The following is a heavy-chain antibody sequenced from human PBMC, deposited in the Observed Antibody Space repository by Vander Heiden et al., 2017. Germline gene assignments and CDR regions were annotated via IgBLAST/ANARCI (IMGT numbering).Heavy chain of an antibody. CDR1: GFTFSSYA. D-gene: IGHD3-10*01. CDR2: ISYDGSNK. CDR3: ARDLAFGETRVGPDY. V-gene: IGHV3-30-3*01. J-gene: IGHJ4*02. Sequence: QVQLVESGGGVVQPGRSLRLSCAASGFTFSSYAMHWVRQAPGKGLERVAVISYDGSNKYYADSVKGRFTISRDNSKNTLYLQMNSLRAEDTAVYYCARDLAFGETRVGPDYWGQGTLVTVSS.